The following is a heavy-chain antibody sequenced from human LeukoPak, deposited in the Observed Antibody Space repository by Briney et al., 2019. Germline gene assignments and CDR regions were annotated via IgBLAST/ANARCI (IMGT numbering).Heavy chain of an antibody. Sequence: ASVKVSCKASGYTFTSYAIHWVRQAPGQRLEWMGWINAGNGSTNYAQRLQGRVTMTTDTSTSTAYMELRSLTSDDTAVYYCARVPSGGPFDYWGQGTLVTVSS. CDR2: INAGNGST. V-gene: IGHV1-3*01. CDR3: ARVPSGGPFDY. J-gene: IGHJ4*02. CDR1: GYTFTSYA. D-gene: IGHD2-15*01.